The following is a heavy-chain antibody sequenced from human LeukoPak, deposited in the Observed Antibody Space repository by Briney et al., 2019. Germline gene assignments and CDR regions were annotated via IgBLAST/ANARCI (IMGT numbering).Heavy chain of an antibody. CDR2: ISGSGGSA. J-gene: IGHJ2*01. CDR3: AKDRGAGYAYVWGSYRLHWYFDL. D-gene: IGHD3-16*02. Sequence: GGSLRLSCAASGFTFSSYGMSWVRQAPGKGLEWVAAISGSGGSAYYADSVKGRFTISRDNSKNTLYLQMNSLRAEDTAVYYCAKDRGAGYAYVWGSYRLHWYFDLWGRGTLVTVSS. CDR1: GFTFSSYG. V-gene: IGHV3-23*01.